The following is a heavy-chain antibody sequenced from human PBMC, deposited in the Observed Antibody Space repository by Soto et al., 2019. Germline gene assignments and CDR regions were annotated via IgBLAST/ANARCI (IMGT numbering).Heavy chain of an antibody. CDR3: TTASPAIGSWFDP. CDR1: GFTFSNAW. Sequence: PGGSLRLSCAASGFTFSNAWMIWVRQAPGKGLEWVGRIRMKSDGGTTDYAAPVKGRFTISRDDSKNTLYLQMNSLKTEDTAVYYCTTASPAIGSWFDPWGQGTLVTVSS. D-gene: IGHD3-10*01. V-gene: IGHV3-15*01. CDR2: IRMKSDGGTT. J-gene: IGHJ5*02.